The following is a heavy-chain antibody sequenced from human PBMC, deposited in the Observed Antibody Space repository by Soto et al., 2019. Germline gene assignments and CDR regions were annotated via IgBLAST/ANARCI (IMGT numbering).Heavy chain of an antibody. J-gene: IGHJ6*02. V-gene: IGHV4-30-2*01. CDR2: IYHSGST. Sequence: QLQLQESGSGLVKPSQTLSLTCAVSGGSISSGGYSWSWIRQPPGKGLEWIRYIYHSGSTYYNPSLKSRVTISVDRSKNQFSLKLSSVTAADTAVYYCASKSYHGGMDVWGQGPTVTVSS. CDR1: GGSISSGGYS. D-gene: IGHD3-16*02. CDR3: ASKSYHGGMDV.